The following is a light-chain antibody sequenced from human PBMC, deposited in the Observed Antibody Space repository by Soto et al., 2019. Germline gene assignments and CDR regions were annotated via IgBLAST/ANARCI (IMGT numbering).Light chain of an antibody. V-gene: IGLV2-14*03. CDR1: TSDIGDYNY. Sequence: QSALTQPASVSGSPGQSITISCTGTTSDIGDYNYVSWYQQHAGKAPKLMIYHVSDRPSGVSNRFSGSKSGNTASLTISGLQAEDEADYYCSSYTSSSTYVFGTGTQLTVL. CDR2: HVS. CDR3: SSYTSSSTYV. J-gene: IGLJ1*01.